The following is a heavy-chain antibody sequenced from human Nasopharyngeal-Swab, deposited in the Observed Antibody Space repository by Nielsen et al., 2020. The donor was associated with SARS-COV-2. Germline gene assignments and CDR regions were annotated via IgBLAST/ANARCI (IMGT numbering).Heavy chain of an antibody. Sequence: GGSLRLSCAASGFTVSSNYMNWVRQAPGKGLEWVSVIYSGGSTYYADSVKGRFTISRHISRNTLYLQMNRMREEEKGGGFCARGGSGYDPLDYWGQGTLVTVSS. CDR1: GFTVSSNY. D-gene: IGHD5-12*01. J-gene: IGHJ4*02. CDR2: IYSGGST. CDR3: ARGGSGYDPLDY. V-gene: IGHV3-53*04.